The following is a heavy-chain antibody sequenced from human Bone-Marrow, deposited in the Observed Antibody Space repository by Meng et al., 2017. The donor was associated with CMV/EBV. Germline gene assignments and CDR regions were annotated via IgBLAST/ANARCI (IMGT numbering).Heavy chain of an antibody. CDR3: ARVPTPTSYSNYYYYGMDV. J-gene: IGHJ6*02. V-gene: IGHV1-69*05. CDR2: IIPIFGTA. CDR1: GGTFSSYA. Sequence: SVKVSCKASGGTFSSYAISWVRQAPGQGLEWMGGIIPIFGTANYAQKFQGRVTITTDESTSTAYMELSSLRSEDTAVYYCARVPTPTSYSNYYYYGMDVWGQGPTVTVSS. D-gene: IGHD4-11*01.